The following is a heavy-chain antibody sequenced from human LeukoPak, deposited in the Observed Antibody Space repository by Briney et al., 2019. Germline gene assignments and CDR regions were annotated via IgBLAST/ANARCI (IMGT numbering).Heavy chain of an antibody. D-gene: IGHD3-10*01. CDR3: TTDSFADYYGSGSSPV. Sequence: TGGSLRLSCAASGFTFSNAWMSWVRQAPGKGLEWVGRIKSKTDGGTTDYAAPVKGRFTISRDDSKNTLYLQMNSLKTEDTAVYYCTTDSFADYYGSGSSPVWGQGTLVTVSS. CDR1: GFTFSNAW. J-gene: IGHJ4*02. CDR2: IKSKTDGGTT. V-gene: IGHV3-15*01.